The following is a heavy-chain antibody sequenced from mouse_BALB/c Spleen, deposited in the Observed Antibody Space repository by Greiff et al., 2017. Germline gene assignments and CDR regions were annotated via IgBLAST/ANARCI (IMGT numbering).Heavy chain of an antibody. CDR1: GDSITSGY. CDR3: TRDGTKEAMDY. Sequence: EVMLVESGPSLVTPSQTLSLTCSVSGDSITSGYWNWIRKFPGNKLEYMGYISDSGSTYYNPSLKSRICITRDTSKNQYYLQLNSVTTEETATYYCTRDGTKEAMDYWGEGTSVTVAS. D-gene: IGHD2-1*01. CDR2: ISDSGST. V-gene: IGHV3-8*02. J-gene: IGHJ4*01.